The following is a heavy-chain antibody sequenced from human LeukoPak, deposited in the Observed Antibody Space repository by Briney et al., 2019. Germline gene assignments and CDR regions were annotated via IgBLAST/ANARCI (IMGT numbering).Heavy chain of an antibody. CDR3: AKDTKTPYYYYYMDV. CDR1: GFTFSSYG. V-gene: IGHV3-30*02. CDR2: IRYDGSNK. Sequence: PGGSLRLSCAASGFTFSSYGMHWVRQAPGKGLEWVAFIRYDGSNKYYADSVKGRFTISRDNSKNTLYLQMNSLRAEDTAVYYCAKDTKTPYYYYYMDVWGRGTTVTVSS. J-gene: IGHJ6*03. D-gene: IGHD4-23*01.